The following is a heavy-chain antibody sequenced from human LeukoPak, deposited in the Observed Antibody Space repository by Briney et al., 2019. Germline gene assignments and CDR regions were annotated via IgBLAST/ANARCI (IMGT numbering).Heavy chain of an antibody. D-gene: IGHD6-19*01. CDR1: GFMFHDYA. J-gene: IGHJ4*02. V-gene: IGHV3-43*02. CDR2: ISGDGGST. Sequence: QPGGSLGLSCAAPGFMFHDYAIHWVRHAPGKGLEWVSLISGDGGSTFYADSVKGRFTISRDNSKNSLYLQMSSLRSEDTALYYCARESESSGWYDYWGQGTLVTVSS. CDR3: ARESESSGWYDY.